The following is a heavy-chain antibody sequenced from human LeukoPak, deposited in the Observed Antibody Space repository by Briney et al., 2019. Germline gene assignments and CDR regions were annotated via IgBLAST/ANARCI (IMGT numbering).Heavy chain of an antibody. J-gene: IGHJ4*02. CDR2: INPNSGGT. CDR1: GYTFTGYY. CDR3: ARVRNSGCSSDFDY. V-gene: IGHV1-2*02. D-gene: IGHD2-15*01. Sequence: ASVKVSCKASGYTFTGYYMHWVRQAPGQGLEWMGWINPNSGGTNYAQKFQGRVTMTRDTSISTAYMELSRLRSDDTAVYYCARVRNSGCSSDFDYWGQGTLVTVSS.